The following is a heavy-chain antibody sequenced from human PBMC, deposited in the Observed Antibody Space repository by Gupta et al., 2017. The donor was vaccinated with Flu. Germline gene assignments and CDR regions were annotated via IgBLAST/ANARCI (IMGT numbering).Heavy chain of an antibody. D-gene: IGHD3-22*01. Sequence: PGKGLAWVSGISGMCGTTYYADSVRVRFTVSRDNSKNNLYLQMNSLRAEDTAVYYCANAGGSIGYSELPLHYWGQVTLVTVSS. V-gene: IGHV3-23*01. CDR2: ISGMCGTT. J-gene: IGHJ4*02. CDR3: ANAGGSIGYSELPLHY.